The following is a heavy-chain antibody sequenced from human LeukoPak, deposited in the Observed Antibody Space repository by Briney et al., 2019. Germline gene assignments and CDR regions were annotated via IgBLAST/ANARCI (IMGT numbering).Heavy chain of an antibody. D-gene: IGHD3-10*01. J-gene: IGHJ6*03. Sequence: ASVKVSCKASGGTFSSYAISWVRQAPGQGLEWMGGIIPIFGTANYAQKFQGRVTITTDESTSTAYMELSSLRSEDTAVYYCARSGFYGSGSYYNSVYYYYYMDVWGKGTTVTVSS. CDR1: GGTFSSYA. CDR3: ARSGFYGSGSYYNSVYYYYYMDV. CDR2: IIPIFGTA. V-gene: IGHV1-69*05.